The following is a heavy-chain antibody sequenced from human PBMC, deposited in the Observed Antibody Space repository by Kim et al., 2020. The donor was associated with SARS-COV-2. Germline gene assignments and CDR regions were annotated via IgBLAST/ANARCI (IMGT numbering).Heavy chain of an antibody. V-gene: IGHV3-30*18. Sequence: GGSLRLSCAASGFTFSSYGMHWVRQAPGKGLEWVAVISYDGSNKYYADSVKGRFTISRDNSKNTLYLQMNSLRAEDTAVYYCAKPLHYSGSYYYFDYWGQGTLVTVSS. D-gene: IGHD1-26*01. J-gene: IGHJ4*02. CDR3: AKPLHYSGSYYYFDY. CDR1: GFTFSSYG. CDR2: ISYDGSNK.